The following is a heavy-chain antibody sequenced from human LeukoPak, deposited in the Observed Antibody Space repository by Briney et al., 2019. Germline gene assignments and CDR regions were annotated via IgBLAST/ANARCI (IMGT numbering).Heavy chain of an antibody. CDR2: ISYDGSNK. D-gene: IGHD2-21*02. CDR1: GFTFSSYA. V-gene: IGHV3-30-3*01. Sequence: GGSLRLSCAASGFTFSSYAMHWVRQAPGKGLEWVAVISYDGSNKYYADSVKGRFTISRDNSKSTLYLQMNSLRAEDTAVYYCARDRYCGGDCYSYYFDYWGQGTLVTVSS. J-gene: IGHJ4*02. CDR3: ARDRYCGGDCYSYYFDY.